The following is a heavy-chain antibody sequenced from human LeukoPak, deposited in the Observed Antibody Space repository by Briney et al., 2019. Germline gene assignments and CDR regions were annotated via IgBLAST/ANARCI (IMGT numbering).Heavy chain of an antibody. CDR1: NGSFSNYY. CDR2: INHSEST. J-gene: IGHJ5*02. V-gene: IGHV4-34*01. Sequence: SETLSLTCTVYNGSFSNYYWTWIRQPPGKGLEWIGEINHSESTNYNPSLKSRVTISVDTSKNQFSLKLSSVTAADTAVYYCARGGVAARPSWFDPWGQGTLVTVSS. D-gene: IGHD6-6*01. CDR3: ARGGVAARPSWFDP.